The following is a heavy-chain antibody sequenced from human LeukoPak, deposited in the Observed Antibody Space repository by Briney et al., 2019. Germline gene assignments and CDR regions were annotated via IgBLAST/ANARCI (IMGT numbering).Heavy chain of an antibody. CDR1: GFTFSSYG. CDR2: IWYDGSNK. CDR3: ARQRGSIAAPLDAFDI. Sequence: GGSLRLSCAASGFTFSSYGMHWVRQAPGKRLEWVAFIWYDGSNKYYADSVKGRFTISRDNSKNTLYLQMNSLRAEDTAVYYCARQRGSIAAPLDAFDIWGQGTMVTVSS. D-gene: IGHD6-13*01. V-gene: IGHV3-30*02. J-gene: IGHJ3*02.